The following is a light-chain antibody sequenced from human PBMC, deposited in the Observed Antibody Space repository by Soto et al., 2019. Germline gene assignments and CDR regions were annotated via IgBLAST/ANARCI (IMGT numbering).Light chain of an antibody. J-gene: IGKJ4*01. V-gene: IGKV1-33*01. CDR2: DGS. CDR3: QQYDNFPVS. Sequence: DIQMTQSPSSLSASVGDRVTITYQASQDINHYLNWYQQRPGKAPKSLIYDGSNLETGVPSRFSGSGAGTMFSLTIDNLQPEDVATYYCQQYDNFPVSFGGGTKLEIK. CDR1: QDINHY.